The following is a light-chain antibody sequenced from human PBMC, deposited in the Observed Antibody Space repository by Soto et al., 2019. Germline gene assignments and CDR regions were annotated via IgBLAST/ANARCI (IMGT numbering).Light chain of an antibody. J-gene: IGLJ1*01. Sequence: QSVLTQPASVSGSPGQSITSSCTGTSSDVGSYNFVSWYQQHPGKAPKLMIYEGSKRPSGVSNRFSGSKSGNTASLTISGLQAEDEADYYCCSYAGSSTYVFGTGTKLTVL. CDR2: EGS. V-gene: IGLV2-23*01. CDR1: SSDVGSYNF. CDR3: CSYAGSSTYV.